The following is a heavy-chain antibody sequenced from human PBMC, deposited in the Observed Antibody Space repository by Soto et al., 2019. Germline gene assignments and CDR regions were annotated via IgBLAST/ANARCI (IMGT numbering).Heavy chain of an antibody. D-gene: IGHD1-1*01. V-gene: IGHV4-61*01. J-gene: IGHJ4*02. CDR3: AIGLVVQLERRGHFEY. Sequence: SETLSLSCTVSGGSANSGFYYGSWLRQPPGKGLDWIGYIYYSGSSNYTPSLKSRVTISVDTSKNQFSLKLSSVTAADTAVYYCAIGLVVQLERRGHFEYWGQGTLVTVFS. CDR2: IYYSGSS. CDR1: GGSANSGFYY.